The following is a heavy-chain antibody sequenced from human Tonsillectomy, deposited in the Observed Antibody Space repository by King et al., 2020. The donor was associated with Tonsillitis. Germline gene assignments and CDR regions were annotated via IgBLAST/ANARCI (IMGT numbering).Heavy chain of an antibody. J-gene: IGHJ6*03. Sequence: QLQESGPGLVKPSETLSLTCTVSGGSISSYYWSWIRQPPGKGLEWIGYIYYSGSTNYNPSLKSRVTISVDTSKNQFSLKLSSVTAADTAVYYCASSTYYYYYYMDVWGKGTTVTVSS. CDR1: GGSISSYY. V-gene: IGHV4-59*01. CDR3: ASSTYYYYYYMDV. CDR2: IYYSGST.